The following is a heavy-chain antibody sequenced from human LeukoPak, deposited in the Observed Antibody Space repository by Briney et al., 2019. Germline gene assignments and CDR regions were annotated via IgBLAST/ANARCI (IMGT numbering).Heavy chain of an antibody. Sequence: SETLSLTCAVYGGSFSGYYWSWIRQPPGKGLEWIGEINHSGSTNYNPSLKSRVTMSVDTSKNQFSLKLSSVTAADTAVYYCARLPHRYSGYDTVGYFDYWGQGTLVTVSS. V-gene: IGHV4-34*01. CDR3: ARLPHRYSGYDTVGYFDY. CDR2: INHSGST. D-gene: IGHD5-12*01. J-gene: IGHJ4*02. CDR1: GGSFSGYY.